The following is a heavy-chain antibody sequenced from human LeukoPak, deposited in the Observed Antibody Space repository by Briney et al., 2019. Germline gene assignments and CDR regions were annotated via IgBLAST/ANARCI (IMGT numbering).Heavy chain of an antibody. CDR3: QSRFLEWLLDY. Sequence: SETLSLTCTVSGDSIRSNNYYWGWIRQPPGKGLEWIGSIYDTGSTFYNPSLKSRVIISVDTSKNQFSLKLSSVSAADTAVYYCQSRFLEWLLDYWGQGTLVTVSS. CDR2: IYDTGST. J-gene: IGHJ4*02. D-gene: IGHD3-3*01. CDR1: GDSIRSNNYY. V-gene: IGHV4-39*01.